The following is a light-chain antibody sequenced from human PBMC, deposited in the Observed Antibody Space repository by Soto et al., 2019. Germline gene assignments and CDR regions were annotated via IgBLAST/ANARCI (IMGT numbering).Light chain of an antibody. CDR3: QQRSNSPPT. CDR2: DAS. Sequence: EIVLTQSPATLSLSPGERATLSCRASQSVSSYLAWYQQKPGQAPRLLIHDASNRATGIPARFSGSGPGTDFTLTISSLEPEDFAVYYCQQRSNSPPTFGGATKVEIK. CDR1: QSVSSY. J-gene: IGKJ4*01. V-gene: IGKV3D-11*02.